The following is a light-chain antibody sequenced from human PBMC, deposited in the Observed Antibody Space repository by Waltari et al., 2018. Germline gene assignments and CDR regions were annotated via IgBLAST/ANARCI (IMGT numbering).Light chain of an antibody. V-gene: IGLV2-23*02. CDR3: CSYAGSSTFAV. J-gene: IGLJ2*01. CDR1: SSDVGGSTY. Sequence: QSALTQPASVSGSPGQSIPISCTGTSSDVGGSTYVSWYQQHPAKAPKLMIYAVSKRPSGVSNRFSGSKSGNTASLTISGRQAEDEADYYCCSYAGSSTFAVFGGGTKLTVL. CDR2: AVS.